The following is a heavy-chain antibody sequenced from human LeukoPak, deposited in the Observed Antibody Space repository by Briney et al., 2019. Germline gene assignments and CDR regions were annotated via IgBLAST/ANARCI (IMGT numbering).Heavy chain of an antibody. J-gene: IGHJ4*02. V-gene: IGHV1-2*02. CDR3: ARSETSIPDF. D-gene: IGHD6-6*01. Sequence: ASVKVSCKASGYTFTIYDINWVRQATGQGLEWMGWMNPNSGDTHYAQKFQGRVTMTRDTSISAAYMELSRLTSDDTAVYYCARSETSIPDFWGQGTLVTVSS. CDR1: GYTFTIYD. CDR2: MNPNSGDT.